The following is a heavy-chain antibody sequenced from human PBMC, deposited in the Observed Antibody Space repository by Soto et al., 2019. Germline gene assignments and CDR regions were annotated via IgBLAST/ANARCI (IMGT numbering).Heavy chain of an antibody. J-gene: IGHJ6*02. D-gene: IGHD3-9*01. CDR2: IYYSGST. V-gene: IGHV4-59*12. Sequence: PSETLSLTCTVSGGSIGSYHWSWIRQPPGKGLEWIGYIYYSGSTNYNPSLKSRVTISLDTSKKQFSLKLSSVTAADTAVYYCAGENFDRLPGYYFYDMDVWGQGTTVTVS. CDR3: AGENFDRLPGYYFYDMDV. CDR1: GGSIGSYH.